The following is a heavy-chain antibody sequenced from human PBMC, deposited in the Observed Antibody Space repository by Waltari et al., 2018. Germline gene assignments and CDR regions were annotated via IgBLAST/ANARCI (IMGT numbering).Heavy chain of an antibody. CDR1: GFTFSSYW. CDR2: IKQDGSEK. J-gene: IGHJ4*02. V-gene: IGHV3-7*01. Sequence: EVQLVESGGGLVQPGGSLRLSCAASGFTFSSYWMRWVRQAPGKRLEWVANIKQDGSEKYYVDSVKGRFTISRDNAKNSLYLQMNSLRAEDTAVYYCARVNSYCSGGSCYGFGYWGQGTLVTVSS. D-gene: IGHD2-15*01. CDR3: ARVNSYCSGGSCYGFGY.